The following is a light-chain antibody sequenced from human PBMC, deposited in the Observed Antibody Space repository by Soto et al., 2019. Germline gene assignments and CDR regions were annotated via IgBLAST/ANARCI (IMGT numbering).Light chain of an antibody. CDR3: SSYTSSAGV. V-gene: IGLV2-14*01. CDR2: EVS. Sequence: QSALTQPASVSGSPGQSITISCTGTSSDVGGYNYVSWYQQHPGKAPKLMIYEVSNRPSGVSNRFSGSKSGNTASLTISGLQADDEADYYCSSYTSSAGVFGTGTKLTVL. CDR1: SSDVGGYNY. J-gene: IGLJ1*01.